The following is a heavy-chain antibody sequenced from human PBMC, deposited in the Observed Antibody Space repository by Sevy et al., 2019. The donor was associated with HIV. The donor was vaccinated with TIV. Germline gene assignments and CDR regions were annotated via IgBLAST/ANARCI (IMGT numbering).Heavy chain of an antibody. Sequence: ASVKVSCKASGYTFTRYFMHWVRHAPGQGLEWMGIINRSGGSTSYAQKFQGRVTMTRDTSTSTVYMELSSLRPEDTAVYYCARGPLCGSGNFYYFDYWGQGTLVTVSS. J-gene: IGHJ4*02. V-gene: IGHV1-46*01. CDR1: GYTFTRYF. CDR3: ARGPLCGSGNFYYFDY. CDR2: INRSGGST. D-gene: IGHD3-10*01.